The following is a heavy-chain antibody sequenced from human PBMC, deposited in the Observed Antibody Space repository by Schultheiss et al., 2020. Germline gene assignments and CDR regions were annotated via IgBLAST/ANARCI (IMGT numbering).Heavy chain of an antibody. CDR2: IYYSGST. Sequence: SETLSLTCTVSGGSISSYYWSWIRQPPGKGLEWIGYIYYSGSTNYNPSLKSRVTISVDTSKNQFSLKLSSVTAADTAVYYCARVVSYCTGGVCYLGEVDYWCQGTLVTVS. V-gene: IGHV4-59*01. D-gene: IGHD2-8*02. CDR3: ARVVSYCTGGVCYLGEVDY. CDR1: GGSISSYY. J-gene: IGHJ4*02.